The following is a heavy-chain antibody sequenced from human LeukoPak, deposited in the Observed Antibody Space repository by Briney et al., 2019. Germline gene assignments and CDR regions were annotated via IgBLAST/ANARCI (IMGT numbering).Heavy chain of an antibody. D-gene: IGHD1-26*01. CDR2: IYTSGST. J-gene: IGHJ3*02. CDR3: ARVRVSTVGATTYSLGDAFDI. CDR1: GGSLSSGSSY. V-gene: IGHV4-61*02. Sequence: PSQTLSLTCTVSGGSLSSGSSYWSWIRQPAGKGLEWIVRIYTSGSTNYNPSLKSRVTISVDTSKNQFSLKLSSVTAADTAVYYCARVRVSTVGATTYSLGDAFDIWGQGTMVTVSS.